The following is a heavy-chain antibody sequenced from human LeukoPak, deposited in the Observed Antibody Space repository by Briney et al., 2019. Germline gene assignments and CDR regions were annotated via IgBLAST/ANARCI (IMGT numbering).Heavy chain of an antibody. CDR1: GFTFSSYA. CDR3: ARDPLVDGTWYLYFDY. CDR2: ISYDGSNK. J-gene: IGHJ4*02. D-gene: IGHD2-2*01. Sequence: GGSLRLSCAASGFTFSSYAMHWVRQAPGKGLEWVAVISYDGSNKYYADSVKGRFTISRDNSKNTLYLQMNSLRAEDAAVYYCARDPLVDGTWYLYFDYWGQGTLVTVSS. V-gene: IGHV3-30-3*01.